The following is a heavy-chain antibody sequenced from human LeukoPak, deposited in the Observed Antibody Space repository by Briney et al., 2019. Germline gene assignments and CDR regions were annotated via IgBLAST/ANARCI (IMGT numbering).Heavy chain of an antibody. CDR3: ARAGRWELLSYYYYGMDV. CDR1: GFTFSSYS. Sequence: PGGSLRLSCAASGFTFSSYSMNWVRQAPGKGLEWVSVIYSGGSTYYADSVKGRFTISRDNSKNTLYLQMNSLRAEDTAVYYCARAGRWELLSYYYYGMDVWGQGTTVTVSS. J-gene: IGHJ6*02. V-gene: IGHV3-53*01. CDR2: IYSGGST. D-gene: IGHD1-26*01.